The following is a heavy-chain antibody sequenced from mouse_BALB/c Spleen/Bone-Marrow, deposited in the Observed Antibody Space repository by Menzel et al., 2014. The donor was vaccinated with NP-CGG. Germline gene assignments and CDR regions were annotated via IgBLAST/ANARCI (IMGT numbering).Heavy chain of an antibody. CDR2: IAPGSGSN. V-gene: IGHV1S41*01. CDR3: ARGGLHYFDY. Sequence: DLVKPGASVKLSCKALGYTFTSYWINWIKQRPGQGLEWIERIAPGSGSNYYNEMFKGKATLIADTSSSTAYIQLSSLSSEDSAVYFYARGGLHYFDYWGQGTTLTVSS. D-gene: IGHD3-3*01. CDR1: GYTFTSYW. J-gene: IGHJ2*01.